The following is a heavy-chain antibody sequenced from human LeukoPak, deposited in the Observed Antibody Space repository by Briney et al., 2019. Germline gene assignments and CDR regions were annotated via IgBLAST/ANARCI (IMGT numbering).Heavy chain of an antibody. D-gene: IGHD3-9*01. CDR2: ISWNSGSI. Sequence: PGGSLRLSCAASGFTFDDYAMHWVRQAPGKGLEWVSGISWNSGSIGYADSVKGRFTISRDNAKNSLYLQMNSLRAEDTALYYCAREGLLRYFDSPYGMDVWGQGTTVTVSS. CDR3: AREGLLRYFDSPYGMDV. CDR1: GFTFDDYA. V-gene: IGHV3-9*01. J-gene: IGHJ6*02.